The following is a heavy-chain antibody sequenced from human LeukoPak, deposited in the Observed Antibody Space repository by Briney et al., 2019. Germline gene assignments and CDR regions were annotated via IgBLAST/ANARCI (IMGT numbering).Heavy chain of an antibody. CDR1: GFTFSSYA. D-gene: IGHD3-10*02. CDR2: ISSSGSTI. V-gene: IGHV3-48*03. J-gene: IGHJ6*04. Sequence: GGSLRLSCAASGFTFSSYAMHWVRQAPGKGLEWVSYISSSGSTIYYADSVKGRFTISRDNAKNSLYLQMNSLRAEDTAVYCCAELGITMIGGVWGKGTTVTISS. CDR3: AELGITMIGGV.